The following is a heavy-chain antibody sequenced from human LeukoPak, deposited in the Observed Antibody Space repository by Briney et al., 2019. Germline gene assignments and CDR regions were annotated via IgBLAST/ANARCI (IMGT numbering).Heavy chain of an antibody. CDR1: GGSISSSSYY. V-gene: IGHV4-39*07. D-gene: IGHD1-26*01. CDR3: ARARATTYYTAFDI. J-gene: IGHJ3*02. CDR2: IYYSGST. Sequence: SETLSLTCTVSGGSISSSSYYWGWIRQPPGKGLEWIGSIYYSGSTYYNPSLKSRVTISVDTSKNQFSLKLSSVTAADTAVYYCARARATTYYTAFDIWGQGTMVTVSS.